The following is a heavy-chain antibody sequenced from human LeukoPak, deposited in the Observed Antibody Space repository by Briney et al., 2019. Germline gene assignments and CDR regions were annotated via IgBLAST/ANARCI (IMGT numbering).Heavy chain of an antibody. Sequence: SETLSLTCSVSRGSISTYYWSWIRQPPGKGLEWIGFVLYSGTTNSNPSVKSRVSMSVDMSKNHLSLELTSVTAADSAVYYCARSRSSSPYYFDTWGQGTLVTVSS. V-gene: IGHV4-59*01. D-gene: IGHD6-19*01. CDR3: ARSRSSSPYYFDT. J-gene: IGHJ4*02. CDR1: RGSISTYY. CDR2: VLYSGTT.